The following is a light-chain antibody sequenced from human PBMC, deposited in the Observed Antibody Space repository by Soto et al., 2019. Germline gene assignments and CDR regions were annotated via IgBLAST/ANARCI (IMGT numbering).Light chain of an antibody. Sequence: QSALTQPPSASGSPGQSVTISCTGTSSDVGDYNYVSWYQQYPGKAPKLMIYEVSKRPSGVPDLFSGSKSGNTASLTVSGLQAEDEADYYCSSYAGSNNWVFGGGTKLTVL. CDR3: SSYAGSNNWV. CDR2: EVS. V-gene: IGLV2-8*01. CDR1: SSDVGDYNY. J-gene: IGLJ3*02.